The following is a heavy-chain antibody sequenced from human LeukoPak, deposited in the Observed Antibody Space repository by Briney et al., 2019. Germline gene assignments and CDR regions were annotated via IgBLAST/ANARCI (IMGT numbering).Heavy chain of an antibody. Sequence: SETLSLTCTVYGGSFRGYYWSWIRQPPGKGLEWIGEINHSGSTNYNPPLKSRVTISIDTPKNQFSLRLSSVTAADTAVYYCARDVGFDWGQGTLVTVSS. V-gene: IGHV4-34*01. CDR3: ARDVGFD. D-gene: IGHD6-25*01. J-gene: IGHJ4*02. CDR1: GGSFRGYY. CDR2: INHSGST.